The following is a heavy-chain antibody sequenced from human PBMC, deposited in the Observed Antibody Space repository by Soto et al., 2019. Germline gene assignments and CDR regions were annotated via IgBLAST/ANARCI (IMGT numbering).Heavy chain of an antibody. CDR3: ARALAVLPVLPGGVAAAPRGYNWFDP. CDR1: GGSFSGYY. CDR2: INHSGST. Sequence: QVQLQQWGAGLLKPSETLSLTCAVYGGSFSGYYWSWIRQPPGKGLEWIGEINHSGSTNYNPSLKSRVTISVDTSKTQFSLKLSSVTAADTAVYYCARALAVLPVLPGGVAAAPRGYNWFDPWGQGTLVTVSS. J-gene: IGHJ5*02. V-gene: IGHV4-34*01. D-gene: IGHD6-13*01.